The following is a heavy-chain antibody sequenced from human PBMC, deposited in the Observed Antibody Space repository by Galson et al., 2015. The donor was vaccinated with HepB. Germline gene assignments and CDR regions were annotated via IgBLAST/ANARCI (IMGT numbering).Heavy chain of an antibody. CDR2: IKQDGSEE. J-gene: IGHJ6*03. Sequence: SLRLSCAASGFTFINYWMTWVRQAPGMGLEWVASIKQDGSEEHYVDSVKGRFTISRDNAKNSLYLQMNSLRAEDTAVYYCAKDRREYRSGWYKDYDYYMDVWGKGTTVTVSS. CDR1: GFTFINYW. CDR3: AKDRREYRSGWYKDYDYYMDV. V-gene: IGHV3-7*03. D-gene: IGHD6-19*01.